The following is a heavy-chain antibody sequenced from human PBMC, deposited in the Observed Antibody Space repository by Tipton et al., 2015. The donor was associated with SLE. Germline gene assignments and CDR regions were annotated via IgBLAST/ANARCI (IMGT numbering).Heavy chain of an antibody. D-gene: IGHD3-16*01. CDR1: GFSIRSSYW. V-gene: IGHV4-28*01. Sequence: TLSLTCVVSGFSIRSSYWWGWIRQPLGKGLEWIGYIYYSGSTHYNLSLQSRATMSVDTSKNQVSLELSSVTAVDTAVYYCVRHYGTGIVDYWGQGVQVTVSS. J-gene: IGHJ4*02. CDR2: IYYSGST. CDR3: VRHYGTGIVDY.